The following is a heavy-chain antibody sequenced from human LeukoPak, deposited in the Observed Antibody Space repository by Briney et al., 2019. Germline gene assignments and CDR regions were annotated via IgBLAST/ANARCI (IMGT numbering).Heavy chain of an antibody. CDR1: GGSISSYY. D-gene: IGHD6-13*01. Sequence: PSETLSLTCTVSGGSISSYYWSWIRQPPGKGLEWIGYIYYSGSTNYNPSLKSRVTISVDTSKNQFSLKLSSVTAADTAVYYCARRGIAAAAGGYFDYWGQGTLVTVSS. V-gene: IGHV4-59*08. J-gene: IGHJ4*02. CDR3: ARRGIAAAAGGYFDY. CDR2: IYYSGST.